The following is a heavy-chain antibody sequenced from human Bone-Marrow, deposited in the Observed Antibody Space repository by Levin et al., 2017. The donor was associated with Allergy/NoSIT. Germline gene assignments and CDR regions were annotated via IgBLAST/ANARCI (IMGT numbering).Heavy chain of an antibody. V-gene: IGHV3-23*01. J-gene: IGHJ4*02. CDR2: ITGPGGST. CDR1: GFPFSSYS. Sequence: AGESLKISCATSGFPFSSYSMSWVRQAPGKGLEWVSGITGPGGSTYYSDSVKGRFTISKDISENTLYLQMRSLRVEDTALYFCAKERLGQLPLCYFDDWGQGTLVTVSS. CDR3: AKERLGQLPLCYFDD. D-gene: IGHD1-1*01.